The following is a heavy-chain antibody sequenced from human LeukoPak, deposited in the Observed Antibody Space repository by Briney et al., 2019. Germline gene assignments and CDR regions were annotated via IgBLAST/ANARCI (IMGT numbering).Heavy chain of an antibody. Sequence: WGSLRLSCAASGFTFSDYYMTWIRQAPGKGLEWVSYISHTGSTMSYADSVKGRFTISRDNAKNSLYLQMNSLRAEDTAVYYCAKPHNPLTIFGVVGWALDAFDIWGQGTMVTVSS. CDR2: ISHTGSTM. V-gene: IGHV3-11*04. CDR1: GFTFSDYY. J-gene: IGHJ3*02. D-gene: IGHD3-3*01. CDR3: AKPHNPLTIFGVVGWALDAFDI.